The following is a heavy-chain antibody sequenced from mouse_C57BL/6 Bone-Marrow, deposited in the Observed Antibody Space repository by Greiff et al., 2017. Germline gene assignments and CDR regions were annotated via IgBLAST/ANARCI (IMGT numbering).Heavy chain of an antibody. CDR2: IWSDGST. Sequence: VQRVESGPGLVAPSQSLSITCTVSGFSLTSYGVHWVRQPPGKGLEWLVVIWSDGSTTYNSALKSRLSISKNNSKSQVFLKMNSLQTDDTAMYYCARHKGGNYGSGFYAMDYWGQGTSVTVSS. CDR1: GFSLTSYG. V-gene: IGHV2-6-1*01. D-gene: IGHD1-1*01. J-gene: IGHJ4*01. CDR3: ARHKGGNYGSGFYAMDY.